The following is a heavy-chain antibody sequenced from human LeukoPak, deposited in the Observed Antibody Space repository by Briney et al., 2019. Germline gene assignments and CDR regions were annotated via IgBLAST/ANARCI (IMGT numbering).Heavy chain of an antibody. CDR2: RDDSGRS. CDR1: GGSMSGHF. D-gene: IGHD3-10*01. V-gene: IGHV4-59*11. J-gene: IGHJ5*01. CDR3: ARAPVVRGVFGWFDF. Sequence: SETLSFTCNVSGGSMSGHFWIWFRQPPGKGLEWIGHRDDSGRSNYNPSLRSRVTISIDTSKNQFSLKLNSVTAADTADYYCARAPVVRGVFGWFDFWGQGVLVTVSS.